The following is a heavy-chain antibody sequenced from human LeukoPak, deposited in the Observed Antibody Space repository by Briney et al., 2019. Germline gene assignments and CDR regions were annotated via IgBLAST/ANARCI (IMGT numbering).Heavy chain of an antibody. CDR3: ARDRYDSSGYDAFDI. CDR2: IYYSGST. V-gene: IGHV4-31*03. CDR1: GGSISSGGYY. J-gene: IGHJ3*02. Sequence: SETLSLTCSVSGGSISSGGYYWSWIRQHPGKGLEWIGFIYYSGSTYYNPSLKSRVTISVDTSKNQSSLKLSSVTAADTAVYYCARDRYDSSGYDAFDIWGQGTMVTVSS. D-gene: IGHD3-22*01.